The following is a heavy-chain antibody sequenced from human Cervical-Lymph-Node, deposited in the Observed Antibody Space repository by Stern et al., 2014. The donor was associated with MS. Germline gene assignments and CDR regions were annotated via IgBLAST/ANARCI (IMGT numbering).Heavy chain of an antibody. J-gene: IGHJ5*02. D-gene: IGHD1-1*01. CDR3: PRENAYGGDA. V-gene: IGHV3-48*02. CDR1: GFTFSSYS. Sequence: EVQLLESGGGLVQPGGSLRLSCAASGFTFSSYSMNWVRQAPGKGLGWVPYMSSRRRNIYYADSVKGRFTISRDNDKTSLNLQMNSLKNEVTSVYYCPRENAYGGDAWGQGTLVTVSS. CDR2: MSSRRRNI.